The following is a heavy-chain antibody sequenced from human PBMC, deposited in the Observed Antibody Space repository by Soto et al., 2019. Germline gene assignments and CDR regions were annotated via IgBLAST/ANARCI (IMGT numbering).Heavy chain of an antibody. CDR1: GFTFSNSG. J-gene: IGHJ4*02. CDR2: ISFDGNTQ. D-gene: IGHD2-8*02. V-gene: IGHV3-30*03. Sequence: QVQLVESGGGVVQPGRSLRLSCAASGFTFSNSGMHWVRQAPGKGLEWVAVISFDGNTQFYADSVKGRFSISRDNSKNTLYLDMNSLRADDAAVYYCTGQIASGHWSQGTLVTVSS. CDR3: TGQIASGH.